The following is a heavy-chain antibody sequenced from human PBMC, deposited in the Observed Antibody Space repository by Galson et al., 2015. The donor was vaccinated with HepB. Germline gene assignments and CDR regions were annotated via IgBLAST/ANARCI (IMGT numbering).Heavy chain of an antibody. J-gene: IGHJ6*02. D-gene: IGHD2-8*02. CDR3: ARSKVVYSSITLMNYYYSGTDG. CDR1: GGTFSSYA. V-gene: IGHV1-69*06. Sequence: SVKVSCKASGGTFSSYAISWVRQAPGQGLEWMGGIIPIFGTANYAQKFQGRATITADKSTSTAYMELSRLRSDDTAVYYCARSKVVYSSITLMNYYYSGTDGCGQGTAITVSS. CDR2: IIPIFGTA.